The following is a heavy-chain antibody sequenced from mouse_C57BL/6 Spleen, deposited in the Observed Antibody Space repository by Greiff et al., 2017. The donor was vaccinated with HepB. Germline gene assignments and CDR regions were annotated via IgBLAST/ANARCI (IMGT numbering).Heavy chain of an antibody. Sequence: EVQLQESGPELVKPGASVKISCKASGYTFTDYNMDWVKQSHGKSLEWIGDINPNNGGTIYNQKFKGKATLTVDKSSSTAYMELRSLTSEDTAVYYCSRSYGSSSRFAYWGQGTLVTVST. V-gene: IGHV1-18*01. CDR1: GYTFTDYN. CDR2: INPNNGGT. CDR3: SRSYGSSSRFAY. J-gene: IGHJ3*01. D-gene: IGHD1-1*01.